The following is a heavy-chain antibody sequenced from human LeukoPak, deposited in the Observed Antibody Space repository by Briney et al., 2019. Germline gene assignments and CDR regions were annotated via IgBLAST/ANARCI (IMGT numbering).Heavy chain of an antibody. Sequence: ASVKVSCKASGYTFTSYAMHWVRQAPGQRLEWMGWINAGNGNTKYSQKFQGRVTITRDTSASTAYMELSNLRSEDTAVYYCARDLGAVAGVFDYWGQGTLVTVSS. CDR3: ARDLGAVAGVFDY. CDR1: GYTFTSYA. CDR2: INAGNGNT. D-gene: IGHD6-19*01. V-gene: IGHV1-3*01. J-gene: IGHJ4*02.